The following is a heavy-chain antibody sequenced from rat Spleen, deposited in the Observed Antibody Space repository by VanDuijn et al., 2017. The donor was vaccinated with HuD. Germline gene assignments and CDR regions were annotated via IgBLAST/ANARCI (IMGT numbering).Heavy chain of an antibody. J-gene: IGHJ3*01. CDR1: GFTFSDYN. CDR2: ISYDGSST. Sequence: EVQLVESGGGLVQPGRSLKLSCAASGFTFSDYNMAWVRQAPKKGLEWVATISYDGSSTYYRDSVKGRFTISRDNAKSTLYLQMDSLRSEDTATYYCARQGMYTTDYYYVEGWFAYWGQGTLVTVSS. D-gene: IGHD1-6*01. V-gene: IGHV5-7*01. CDR3: ARQGMYTTDYYYVEGWFAY.